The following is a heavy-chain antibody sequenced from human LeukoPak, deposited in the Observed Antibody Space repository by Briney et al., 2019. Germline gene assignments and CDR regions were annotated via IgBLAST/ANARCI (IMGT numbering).Heavy chain of an antibody. V-gene: IGHV3-30*02. D-gene: IGHD6-19*01. CDR3: ARETYSSGWYYFDY. CDR1: GFTFSSYG. Sequence: PGGSLRLSCAASGFTFSSYGMHWVRQAPGKGLEWVAVIRYDGSNEYYADSVKGRFTISRDNSKNTLYLQMNSLRAEDTAVYYCARETYSSGWYYFDYWGQGTLVTVSS. CDR2: IRYDGSNE. J-gene: IGHJ4*02.